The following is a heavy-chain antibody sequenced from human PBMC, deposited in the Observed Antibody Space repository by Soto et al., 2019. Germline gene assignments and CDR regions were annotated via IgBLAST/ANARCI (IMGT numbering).Heavy chain of an antibody. CDR3: TTDSYRSTTIVRFDY. CDR1: GFTFNKDL. V-gene: IGHV3-15*07. CDR2: IKSKTDGGTT. Sequence: PWGSLRLSCAASGFTFNKDLTNWVRQAPGKGLEWVGRIKSKTDGGTTDYAAPVKGRFAVSRDDSRNMVYLQMNSLKTEDTGINDCTTDSYRSTTIVRFDYRGQGTGVTVSS. D-gene: IGHD1-26*01. J-gene: IGHJ4*02.